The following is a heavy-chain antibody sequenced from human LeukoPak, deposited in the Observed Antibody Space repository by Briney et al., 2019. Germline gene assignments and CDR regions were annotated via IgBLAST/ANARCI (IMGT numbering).Heavy chain of an antibody. D-gene: IGHD4-17*01. J-gene: IGHJ4*02. CDR3: ARASHDYGDYSHFDY. V-gene: IGHV4-59*12. Sequence: PSETLSLTCTVSGGSISTYYWNWIRQPPGKGLEWIGYIYYSGRTNYNPSLKSRVSISIDTSKNQFSLKLSSVTAADTAVYYCARASHDYGDYSHFDYWGQGTLVTVSS. CDR1: GGSISTYY. CDR2: IYYSGRT.